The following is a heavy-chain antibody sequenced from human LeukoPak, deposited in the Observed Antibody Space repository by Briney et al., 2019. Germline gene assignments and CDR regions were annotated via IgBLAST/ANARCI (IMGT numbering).Heavy chain of an antibody. CDR3: ARGPYYDFWSGYIDY. CDR1: GGTFSSYA. J-gene: IGHJ4*02. Sequence: SVKVSCTASGGTFSSYAISWVRQAPGQGLEWMGRIIPILGIANYAQKFQGRVTITTDESTSTAYMKLSSLRSEDTAVYYCARGPYYDFWSGYIDYWGQGSLVTVSS. V-gene: IGHV1-69*04. CDR2: IIPILGIA. D-gene: IGHD3-3*01.